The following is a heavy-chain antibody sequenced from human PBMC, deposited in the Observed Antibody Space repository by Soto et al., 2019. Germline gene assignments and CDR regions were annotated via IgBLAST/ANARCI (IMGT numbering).Heavy chain of an antibody. CDR1: GGTFSNYA. CDR2: IIPIFGTT. Sequence: QVQLVQSGAEVKKPGSSVKVSCKASGGTFSNYAISWVRQAPGQGLEWMGGIIPIFGTTNYAQRFHGRVTITADESTSTAYMELSSLRSEDTAVYYCARVSSSWYKDYFDYWGQGTLVTVSS. V-gene: IGHV1-69*12. D-gene: IGHD6-13*01. J-gene: IGHJ4*02. CDR3: ARVSSSWYKDYFDY.